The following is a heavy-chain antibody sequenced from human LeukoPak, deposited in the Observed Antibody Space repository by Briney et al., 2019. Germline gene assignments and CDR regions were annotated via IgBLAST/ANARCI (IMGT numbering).Heavy chain of an antibody. V-gene: IGHV3-23*01. CDR1: GFTFSNNA. D-gene: IGHD5-18*01. J-gene: IGHJ4*02. CDR2: ITGSDDST. CDR3: AKGPQLYIGYHPNY. Sequence: GGSLRLSCAASGFTFSNNAMTWVRQAPGEGLEWVSTITGSDDSTYYADSVKGRFTISRDYSKNTVFLQLNNLRAEDTAMYYCAKGPQLYIGYHPNYWGQGTLVTVSS.